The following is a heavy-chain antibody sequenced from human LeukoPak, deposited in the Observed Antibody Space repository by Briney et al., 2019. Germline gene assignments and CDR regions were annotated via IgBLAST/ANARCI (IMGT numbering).Heavy chain of an antibody. J-gene: IGHJ6*03. V-gene: IGHV3-48*01. CDR3: ARAAAGIYYYYYMDV. CDR2: ISSSSSTI. D-gene: IGHD6-13*01. CDR1: GFTFSSYS. Sequence: GGSLRLSCAASGFTFSSYSMNWVRQAPGKGLEWVSYISSSSSTIYYADSVKGRFTISRDNAKNSLYLQMNSLRAKDTAVYYCARAAAGIYYYYYMDVWGKGTTVTVSS.